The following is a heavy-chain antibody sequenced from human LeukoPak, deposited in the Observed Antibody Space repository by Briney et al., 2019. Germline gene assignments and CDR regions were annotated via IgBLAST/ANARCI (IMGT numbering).Heavy chain of an antibody. CDR3: ARGHLMEVMVYAKGSGSSLNFDY. Sequence: GASVKVSCKASGYTFTSYDINWVRQATGQGLGWMGWMNPNSGNTGYAQKFQGRVTITRNTSISTAYMELSSLRSGDTAVYYCARGHLMEVMVYAKGSGSSLNFDYWGQGTLVTVSS. CDR2: MNPNSGNT. J-gene: IGHJ4*02. D-gene: IGHD2-8*01. V-gene: IGHV1-8*03. CDR1: GYTFTSYD.